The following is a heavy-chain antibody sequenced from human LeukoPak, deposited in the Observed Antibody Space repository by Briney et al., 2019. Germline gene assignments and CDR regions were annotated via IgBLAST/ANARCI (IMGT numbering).Heavy chain of an antibody. D-gene: IGHD2-2*01. CDR1: GFTFSSYA. CDR2: ISGGGGST. J-gene: IGHJ4*02. Sequence: SGGSMRLSCAASGFTFSSYAISWVRQAPGKGLEWVSAISGGGGSTFYTDSVEGRFTISRDNSENTLYLKMNSLRAEDTAVYYCARRACSSSSCSYFDNWGQGTLVTVSS. V-gene: IGHV3-23*01. CDR3: ARRACSSSSCSYFDN.